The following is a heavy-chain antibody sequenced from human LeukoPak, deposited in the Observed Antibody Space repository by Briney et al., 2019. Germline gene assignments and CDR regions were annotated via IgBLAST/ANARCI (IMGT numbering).Heavy chain of an antibody. CDR2: ISAYNGNT. CDR3: ARDSLNDFDGSGSYTPYNWFDP. V-gene: IGHV1-18*01. J-gene: IGHJ5*02. D-gene: IGHD3-10*01. CDR1: GYTFTSYG. Sequence: ASVKVSCKASGYTFTSYGISWVRQAPGQGLEWMGWISAYNGNTNYAQKLQGRVTMTTDTSTSTAYMELRSLRSDDTAVYYCARDSLNDFDGSGSYTPYNWFDPWGQGTLVTVSS.